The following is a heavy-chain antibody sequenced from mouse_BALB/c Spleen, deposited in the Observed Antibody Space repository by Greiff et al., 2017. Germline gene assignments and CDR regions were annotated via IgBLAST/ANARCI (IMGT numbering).Heavy chain of an antibody. CDR3: TSGFPAY. J-gene: IGHJ3*01. Sequence: QVQLQQSGAELVRPGASVTLSCKASGYTFTDYDMHWVKQTPVHGLEWIGAIDPETGGTAYNQKFKGKATLTADKSSSTAYMELRSLTSEDSAVYYCTSGFPAYWGQGTLVTVSA. V-gene: IGHV1-15*01. CDR1: GYTFTDYD. CDR2: IDPETGGT.